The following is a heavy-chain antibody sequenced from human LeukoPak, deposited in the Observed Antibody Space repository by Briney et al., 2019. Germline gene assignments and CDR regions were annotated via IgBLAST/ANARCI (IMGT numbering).Heavy chain of an antibody. V-gene: IGHV7-4-1*02. CDR3: ARARRNYNRLYSYGLGY. Sequence: GASVKVSCKASGYTFTSYAMNWVRQAPGQGLEWMGWINTNTGNPTYAQGFTGRFVFSLDTSVSTAYLQISSLKAEDTAVYYCARARRNYNRLYSYGLGYWGQGTLVTVSS. J-gene: IGHJ4*02. CDR2: INTNTGNP. CDR1: GYTFTSYA. D-gene: IGHD5-18*01.